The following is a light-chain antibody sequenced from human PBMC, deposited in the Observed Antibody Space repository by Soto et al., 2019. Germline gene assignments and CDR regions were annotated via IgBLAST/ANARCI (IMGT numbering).Light chain of an antibody. J-gene: IGKJ2*02. CDR2: LVS. Sequence: DLVMTQSPLSLPVTPGEPASISCRSSQSLLRSNGYNYVDWYLQKPGQSPQLLMYLVSNRPSGVPGRFSGSRLGTDSTLTISRVEAEDVGFYYCLQALQPPGTFGPGTQLAIK. V-gene: IGKV2-28*01. CDR3: LQALQPPGT. CDR1: QSLLRSNGYNY.